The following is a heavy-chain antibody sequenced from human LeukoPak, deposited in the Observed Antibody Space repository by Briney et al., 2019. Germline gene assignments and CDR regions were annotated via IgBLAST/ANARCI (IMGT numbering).Heavy chain of an antibody. D-gene: IGHD3-16*01. V-gene: IGHV1-2*02. Sequence: ASVKVSCKASGYTFTDYYMYWVRQAPGQGLEWMGWINPNSGGTNYAQKFQGRVTMTRDTSISTAYMELSRLRSDDTAVYYCARVRYRLAETYIDYWGQGTLVTVSS. J-gene: IGHJ4*02. CDR2: INPNSGGT. CDR1: GYTFTDYY. CDR3: ARVRYRLAETYIDY.